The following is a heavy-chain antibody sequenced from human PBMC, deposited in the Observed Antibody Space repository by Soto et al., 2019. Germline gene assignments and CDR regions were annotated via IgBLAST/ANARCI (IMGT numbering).Heavy chain of an antibody. CDR2: IYYSGST. D-gene: IGHD5-12*01. CDR1: GGSISSYY. J-gene: IGHJ4*02. CDR3: ARSGREYSGYDLVY. V-gene: IGHV4-59*01. Sequence: SETLSLTCTVSGGSISSYYWSWIRQPPGKGLEWIGYIYYSGSTNYNPSLKSRVTISVDTSKNQFSLKLSSVTAADTAVYYCARSGREYSGYDLVYWGQGTLVTVSS.